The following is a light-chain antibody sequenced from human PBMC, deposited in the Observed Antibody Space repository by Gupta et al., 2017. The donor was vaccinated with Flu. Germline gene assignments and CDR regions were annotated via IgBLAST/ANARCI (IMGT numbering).Light chain of an antibody. V-gene: IGKV1-39*01. Sequence: DIQMTQSPSSLSASVGDRVTITCRASQSISSYLNWYQQKPGKAPKLLIYAASSLQSGVPSRFSGSGSGTDFTLPISSLQPEDFATYYCQHSYSTAFPFGPGTKVDIK. CDR2: AAS. J-gene: IGKJ3*01. CDR3: QHSYSTAFP. CDR1: QSISSY.